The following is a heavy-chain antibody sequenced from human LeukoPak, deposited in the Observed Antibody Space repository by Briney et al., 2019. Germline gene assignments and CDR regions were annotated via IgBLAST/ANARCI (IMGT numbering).Heavy chain of an antibody. J-gene: IGHJ4*02. CDR2: IYYSGST. CDR3: ARSVGATMRKNLYFDY. Sequence: SETLSLTCTVSGGSISSYYWSWIRQPPGKGLEWIRYIYYSGSTNYNPSLKSRVTMSVDTSKNQFSLKLNSVTAADTAVYYCARSVGATMRKNLYFDYWGQGTLVTVSS. CDR1: GGSISSYY. D-gene: IGHD1-26*01. V-gene: IGHV4-59*01.